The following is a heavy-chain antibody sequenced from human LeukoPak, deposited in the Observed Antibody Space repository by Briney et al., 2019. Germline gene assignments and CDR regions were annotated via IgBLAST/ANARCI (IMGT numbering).Heavy chain of an antibody. V-gene: IGHV3-11*05. D-gene: IGHD6-19*01. CDR1: GFTFSDYY. CDR2: ISSSSSYT. CDR3: ARDLKGSAWYVDY. Sequence: GGSLRLSCAASGFTFSDYYLTWIRQAPGQGLEWLSYISSSSSYTNYADSVKGRFTISRDNAKNSLYLQMNSLRGEDTAVYYCARDLKGSAWYVDYWGQGTLVTVSS. J-gene: IGHJ4*02.